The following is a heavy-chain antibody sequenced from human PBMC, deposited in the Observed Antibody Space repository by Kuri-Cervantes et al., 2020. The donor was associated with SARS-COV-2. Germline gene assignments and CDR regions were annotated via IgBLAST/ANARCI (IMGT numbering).Heavy chain of an antibody. CDR1: GGTVTSYA. D-gene: IGHD4-23*01. CDR3: ARDLTTVVTNYYYYGTDV. V-gene: IGHV1-69*05. Sequence: SVPVSCKASGGTVTSYAISWVRQARGQGLEWMGGIIPIYGTANYAQKFQGRVTMTRDTSTSTVYMELSSLRSEDTAVYCCARDLTTVVTNYYYYGTDVLGQGTTVTVSS. J-gene: IGHJ6*02. CDR2: IIPIYGTA.